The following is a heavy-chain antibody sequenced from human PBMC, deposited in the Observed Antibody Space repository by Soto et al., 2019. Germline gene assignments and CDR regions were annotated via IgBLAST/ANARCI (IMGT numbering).Heavy chain of an antibody. CDR1: GFTFGRHG. V-gene: IGHV3-33*01. D-gene: IGHD2-2*01. CDR3: AREGQYLAASGFAF. Sequence: QLQLVESGGGVVQPGTSLRLSCVASGFTFGRHGMHWVRQAPSKGLEWVAVIWYDGSNKDYADSVKGGFTISRDNSKNTVFLQMHSLRVEGTAVYNCAREGQYLAASGFAFWGQGTMVNVSS. J-gene: IGHJ3*01. CDR2: IWYDGSNK.